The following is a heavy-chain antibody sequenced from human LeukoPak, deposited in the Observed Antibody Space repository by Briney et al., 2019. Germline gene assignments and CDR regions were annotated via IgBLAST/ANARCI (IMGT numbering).Heavy chain of an antibody. D-gene: IGHD4-23*01. CDR3: ARVLYGGNPDGVYYYMDV. Sequence: GGSLRLSCAASGFTFRTYWMHWVRHAPGKGLMWVSRINTEGSSTSYADSVKGRFTISRDNAKNSLYLQMNSLRAEDTAVYYCARVLYGGNPDGVYYYMDVWGKGTTVTISS. CDR2: INTEGSST. J-gene: IGHJ6*03. CDR1: GFTFRTYW. V-gene: IGHV3-74*01.